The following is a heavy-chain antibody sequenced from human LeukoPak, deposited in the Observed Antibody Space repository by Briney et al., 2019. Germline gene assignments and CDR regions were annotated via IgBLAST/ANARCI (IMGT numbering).Heavy chain of an antibody. CDR3: ARANYYGSGKKDLDY. CDR2: MNPSSGNT. J-gene: IGHJ4*02. V-gene: IGHV1-8*01. Sequence: ASVKVSCKASGYTFTTYDINWVRQATGQGLEWMGWMNPSSGNTGYAQKFQGRVTMTRNTSMSTAYMELNSLRSEDTAVYYCARANYYGSGKKDLDYWGQGTLVTVSS. D-gene: IGHD3-10*01. CDR1: GYTFTTYD.